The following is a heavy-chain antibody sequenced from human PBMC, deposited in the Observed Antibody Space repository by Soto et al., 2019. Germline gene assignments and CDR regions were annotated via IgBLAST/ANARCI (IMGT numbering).Heavy chain of an antibody. V-gene: IGHV1-8*02. J-gene: IGHJ6*03. CDR1: GYTFPSYG. CDR2: INPNSGNT. Sequence: ASVQVSCTASGYTFPSYGIIWVRQAPGQGLEWMGWINPNSGNTGYAQKFQGRVTMTRNTSISTAYMELSSLRSEDTAVYYCARGRDSSSWFKTAYYYYYLDVWGKGTTVTVSS. D-gene: IGHD6-13*01. CDR3: ARGRDSSSWFKTAYYYYYLDV.